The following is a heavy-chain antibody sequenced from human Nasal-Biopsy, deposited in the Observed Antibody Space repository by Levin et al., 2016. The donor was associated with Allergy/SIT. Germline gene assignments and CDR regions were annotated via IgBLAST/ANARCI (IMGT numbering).Heavy chain of an antibody. J-gene: IGHJ4*02. CDR3: TRDRDSGYNRVFDY. V-gene: IGHV3-21*01. CDR1: GFTFSSYS. D-gene: IGHD5-12*01. Sequence: GESLKISCAASGFTFSSYSMNWVRQAPGKGLEWVSSISTSSSYIYYADSVKGRFTVSRDNAKNSLYLQITSLRAEDTAVYYCTRDRDSGYNRVFDYWGQGTLVTVSS. CDR2: ISTSSSYI.